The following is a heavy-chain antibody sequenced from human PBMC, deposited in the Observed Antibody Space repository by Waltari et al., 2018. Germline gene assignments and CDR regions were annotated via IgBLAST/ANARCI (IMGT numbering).Heavy chain of an antibody. CDR1: GGSISSSSYY. Sequence: QLQLQESGPGLVKPSETLSLTCTVSGGSISSSSYYWGWIRQPPGKGLEWIGSIYYSGRTYYTPSLKSRVTISVDTSKNQFSLKLSSVTAADTAVYYCARVRAGTFDIWGQGTMVTVSS. CDR2: IYYSGRT. J-gene: IGHJ3*02. D-gene: IGHD6-19*01. CDR3: ARVRAGTFDI. V-gene: IGHV4-39*07.